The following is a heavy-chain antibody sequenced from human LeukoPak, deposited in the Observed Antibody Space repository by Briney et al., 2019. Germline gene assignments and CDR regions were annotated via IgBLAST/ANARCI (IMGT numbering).Heavy chain of an antibody. D-gene: IGHD2-2*01. Sequence: GGSLRLSCAASGFTFSNYWMSWVRQAPGKGPGWVANIKQDGSEKYYVDSVKGRFTISRDNAKNSLYLQMNSLRAEDTALYSCARGYCSSTTCYSAGVKDYWGQGTLVTVSS. J-gene: IGHJ4*02. CDR2: IKQDGSEK. CDR3: ARGYCSSTTCYSAGVKDY. CDR1: GFTFSNYW. V-gene: IGHV3-7*01.